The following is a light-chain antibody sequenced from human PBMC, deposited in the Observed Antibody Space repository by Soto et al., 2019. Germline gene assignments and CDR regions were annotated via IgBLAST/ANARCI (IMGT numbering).Light chain of an antibody. J-gene: IGKJ5*01. CDR3: QQYGRSPVT. CDR2: GAS. V-gene: IGKV3-20*01. Sequence: EIVLTQSPDTLSLSPGERATLSCRASRSVSSNHLAWYRQKPGQAPRLLIYGASSRATGIPDTFSGSGSGTEVPPTFTRPEPEDFSVYYGQQYGRSPVTFGQGTRQEIK. CDR1: RSVSSNH.